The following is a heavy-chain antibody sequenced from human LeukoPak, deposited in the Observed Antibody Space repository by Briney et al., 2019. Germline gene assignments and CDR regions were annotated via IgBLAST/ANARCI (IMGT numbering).Heavy chain of an antibody. D-gene: IGHD3-22*01. J-gene: IGHJ4*02. Sequence: QPGRSLRLSCTASGFTFGDYAMSWVRQAPGKGLEWVGFIRSKAYGGTTEYAASVKGRFTISRDDSKSIAYLQMNSLKTEDTAVYYCTREGTSGYFHYFDYWGQGTLVTVSS. CDR1: GFTFGDYA. CDR2: IRSKAYGGTT. V-gene: IGHV3-49*04. CDR3: TREGTSGYFHYFDY.